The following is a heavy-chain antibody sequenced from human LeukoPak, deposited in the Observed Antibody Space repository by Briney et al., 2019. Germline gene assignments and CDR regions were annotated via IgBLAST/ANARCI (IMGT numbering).Heavy chain of an antibody. Sequence: ASVKVSCKVSGYTLTELSMHWVRQAPGKGLEWMGGFDPEDGETICAQKFQGRVTMTEDTSTDTAYMELSSLRSEDTAVYYCATVIHYYGSGRDSFDPWGQGTLVTVSS. CDR1: GYTLTELS. D-gene: IGHD3-10*01. V-gene: IGHV1-24*01. CDR3: ATVIHYYGSGRDSFDP. CDR2: FDPEDGET. J-gene: IGHJ5*02.